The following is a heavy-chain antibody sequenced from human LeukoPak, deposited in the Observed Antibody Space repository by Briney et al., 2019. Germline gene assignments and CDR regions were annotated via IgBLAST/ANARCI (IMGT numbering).Heavy chain of an antibody. V-gene: IGHV4-34*01. CDR1: GGSFSGYY. D-gene: IGHD3-16*01. CDR3: ARVLTAYLDD. CDR2: INQSGST. J-gene: IGHJ4*02. Sequence: SETLSLTCAVYGGSFSGYYWSWIRQPPGKGLEWIGEINQSGSTNYNPSLKSRVTISVDTSKNQFFLKLSSVTAADTAVYYCARVLTAYLDDWGQGTLVIVSS.